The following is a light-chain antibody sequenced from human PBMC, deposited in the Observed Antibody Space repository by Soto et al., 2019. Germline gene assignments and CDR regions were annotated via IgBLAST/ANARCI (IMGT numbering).Light chain of an antibody. CDR2: LGS. J-gene: IGKJ2*02. Sequence: DIVMTQSPLSLPVTPGEPASISCRSSQSLLHSNGYNYLDWYLQKPGQSPQLPIYLGSNRASGVPDRFSVSGSGTYFKLKISRVEAEDVGVYYCMQALQTPCTLGQGTKLEIK. CDR3: MQALQTPCT. CDR1: QSLLHSNGYNY. V-gene: IGKV2-28*01.